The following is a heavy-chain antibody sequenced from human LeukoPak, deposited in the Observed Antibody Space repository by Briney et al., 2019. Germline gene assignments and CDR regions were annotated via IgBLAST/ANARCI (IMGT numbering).Heavy chain of an antibody. D-gene: IGHD2-2*01. CDR3: ARVVGYCSSTSCYYYYYYYMDV. CDR1: GFTVSSNY. Sequence: GGSLRLSCAASGFTVSSNYMSWVRQTPGKGLEWVSVIYSGGSTYYADSVKGRFTISRDSSKNTLYLQMNSLRAEDTAVYYCARVVGYCSSTSCYYYYYYYMDVWGKGTTVTVSS. CDR2: IYSGGST. V-gene: IGHV3-66*02. J-gene: IGHJ6*03.